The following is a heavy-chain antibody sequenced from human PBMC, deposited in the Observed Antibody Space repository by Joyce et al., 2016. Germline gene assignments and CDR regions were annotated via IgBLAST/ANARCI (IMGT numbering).Heavy chain of an antibody. Sequence: EVQLVESGGGLIQPGGSLRLSCAASGFSVSNTYMNWVRQAPGKGLEWVSIIDDGGSMKYADSVKGRFTISTDRSRNTVDLQMNSLRAEDTALYYCARGSEYYYNPLDFWGQGTLVTVSS. CDR2: IDDGGSM. D-gene: IGHD3-10*01. CDR1: GFSVSNTY. CDR3: ARGSEYYYNPLDF. J-gene: IGHJ4*02. V-gene: IGHV3-53*01.